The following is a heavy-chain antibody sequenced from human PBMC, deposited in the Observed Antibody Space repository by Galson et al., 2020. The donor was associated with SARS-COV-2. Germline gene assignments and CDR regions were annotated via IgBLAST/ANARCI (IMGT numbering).Heavy chain of an antibody. CDR1: GGSVRTGSHF. D-gene: IGHD3-10*01. CDR3: ARDREYYYAAAHHYGLDV. J-gene: IGHJ6*02. Sequence: SETLSLTCTVSGGSVRTGSHFWNWIRQPPGKGLEWIGYIYDSGSTKYNSSLQSRVTISLDASKNEFSLELTSVTAADTAVYYCARDREYYYAAAHHYGLDVWGRGTTVSVSS. V-gene: IGHV4-61*01. CDR2: IYDSGST.